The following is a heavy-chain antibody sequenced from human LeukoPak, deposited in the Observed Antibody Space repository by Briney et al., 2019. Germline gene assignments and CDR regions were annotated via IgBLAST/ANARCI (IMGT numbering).Heavy chain of an antibody. Sequence: GESLKISCKGAGYSFSTYWIAWVRQMPGKGLEWMGIIYPGDSDTRYSPSFQGQFTISADKSISPAYLQWSSLKASDSAIYYCAGAAAGTAIDSWGQGTLVTVSS. CDR1: GYSFSTYW. CDR3: AGAAAGTAIDS. J-gene: IGHJ4*02. D-gene: IGHD6-13*01. V-gene: IGHV5-51*01. CDR2: IYPGDSDT.